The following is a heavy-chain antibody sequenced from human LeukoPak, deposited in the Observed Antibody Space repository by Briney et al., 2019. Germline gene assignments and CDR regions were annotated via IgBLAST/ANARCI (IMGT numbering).Heavy chain of an antibody. J-gene: IGHJ6*03. D-gene: IGHD3-3*01. Sequence: ASVKVSCTASGYTFTSYAMHWVRRAPGQRLEWMGIINPSGGSTSYAQKFQGRVIMTRDMSTSTVYMELSSLRSEDTAVYYCARGFTIFGVVISSYYYYYMDGWGKGTTVTVSS. V-gene: IGHV1-46*01. CDR2: INPSGGST. CDR3: ARGFTIFGVVISSYYYYYMDG. CDR1: GYTFTSYA.